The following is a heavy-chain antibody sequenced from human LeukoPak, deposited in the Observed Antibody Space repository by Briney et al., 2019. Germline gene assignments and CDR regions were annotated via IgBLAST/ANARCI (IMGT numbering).Heavy chain of an antibody. V-gene: IGHV4-30-4*08. CDR3: ASLLQGGWFDP. D-gene: IGHD2-15*01. CDR1: GGSISSGDYY. Sequence: PSQTLSLTCTVSGGSISSGDYYWSWIRQPPGKGLEWIGYIYYSGSTYYNPSLKTRVTISVDTSKNQFSLKLSSVTAADTAVYYCASLLQGGWFDPWGQGTLVTVSS. J-gene: IGHJ5*02. CDR2: IYYSGST.